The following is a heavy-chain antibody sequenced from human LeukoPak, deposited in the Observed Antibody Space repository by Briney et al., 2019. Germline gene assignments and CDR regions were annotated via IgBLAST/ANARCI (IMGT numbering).Heavy chain of an antibody. CDR3: AKGYSSSYLRNAFDI. J-gene: IGHJ3*02. V-gene: IGHV3-23*01. Sequence: TGGSLSLSSAASGFTFNNHAMNWVRQAPGKGLEWVSSISGSGSTTSYADSVKGRFTISRDNSKNTLSLQMNSLRVDDTAVYYCAKGYSSSYLRNAFDIWGQGTMVTVSS. CDR2: ISGSGSTT. D-gene: IGHD2-15*01. CDR1: GFTFNNHA.